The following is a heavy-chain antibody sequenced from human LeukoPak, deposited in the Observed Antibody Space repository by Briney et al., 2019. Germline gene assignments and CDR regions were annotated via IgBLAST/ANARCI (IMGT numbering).Heavy chain of an antibody. CDR3: AKSRGAVAGQFDY. V-gene: IGHV3-9*03. CDR1: GFTFDDYA. Sequence: GGSLRLSCAASGFTFDDYAMHWVRQAPGKGLEWVSGISWNSGSIGYADSVKGRFTISRDNAKNSLYLQMNSLRAEDMALYYCAKSRGAVAGQFDYWGQGTLVTVSS. CDR2: ISWNSGSI. J-gene: IGHJ4*02. D-gene: IGHD6-19*01.